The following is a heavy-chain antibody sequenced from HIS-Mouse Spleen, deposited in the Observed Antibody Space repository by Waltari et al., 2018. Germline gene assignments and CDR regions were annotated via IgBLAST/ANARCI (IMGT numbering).Heavy chain of an antibody. V-gene: IGHV3-30-3*01. CDR2: ISYDGSNK. Sequence: QVQLVESGGGVVQPGRSLRLSCAASGFPFSSYAMHWVRQAPGKGLEWVAVISYDGSNKYYADSVKGRFTISRDNSKNTLYLQMNSLRAEDTAVYYCARRSRGGYFDYWGQGTLVTVSS. CDR1: GFPFSSYA. J-gene: IGHJ4*02. CDR3: ARRSRGGYFDY. D-gene: IGHD3-10*01.